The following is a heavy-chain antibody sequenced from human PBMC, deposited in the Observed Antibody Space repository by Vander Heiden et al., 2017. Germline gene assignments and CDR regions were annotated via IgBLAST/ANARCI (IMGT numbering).Heavy chain of an antibody. Sequence: EVQMLQSGAAMKKPGESLKISRQYSVYTFTAQWVAWVGQVPGKGLEWLGIIHPGDSDTRYNPSFRGRVTMSVDKSKNTASLQWNSLEASDTAIYYCARQTLIRGVGWFDPWGQGTLVSVSS. D-gene: IGHD3-10*01. CDR2: IHPGDSDT. CDR1: VYTFTAQW. J-gene: IGHJ5*02. CDR3: ARQTLIRGVGWFDP. V-gene: IGHV5-51*01.